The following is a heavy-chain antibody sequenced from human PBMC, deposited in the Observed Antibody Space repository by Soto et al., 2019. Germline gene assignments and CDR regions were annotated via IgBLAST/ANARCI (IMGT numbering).Heavy chain of an antibody. CDR3: ARDHGVPGIAVVCTSPAS. J-gene: IGHJ1*01. CDR2: ISYDGSNK. Sequence: GGSLRLSCAASGFTFSSYAMHWVRQAPGKGLEWVAVISYDGSNKYYADSVKGRFTISRDNSKNTLYLQMNSLRAEDTAVYYCARDHGVPGIAVVCTSPASCGKGTLVIVAS. D-gene: IGHD6-19*01. V-gene: IGHV3-30-3*01. CDR1: GFTFSSYA.